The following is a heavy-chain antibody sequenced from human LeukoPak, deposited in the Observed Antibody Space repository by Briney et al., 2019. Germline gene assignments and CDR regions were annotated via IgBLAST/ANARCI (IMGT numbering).Heavy chain of an antibody. V-gene: IGHV4-4*07. CDR2: IYTSGST. J-gene: IGHJ5*02. Sequence: PSETLSLTCTVSGGSISSYYWSWIRQPAGKGLEWIGRIYTSGSTNYNPSLKSRVTMSVVTSKNQFSLKLSSVTAADTAVYYCAREGRDYYDSSGYYWFDPWGQGTLVTVSS. D-gene: IGHD3-22*01. CDR1: GGSISSYY. CDR3: AREGRDYYDSSGYYWFDP.